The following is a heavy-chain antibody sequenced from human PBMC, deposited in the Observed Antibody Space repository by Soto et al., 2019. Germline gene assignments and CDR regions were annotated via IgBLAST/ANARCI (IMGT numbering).Heavy chain of an antibody. V-gene: IGHV4-34*01. J-gene: IGHJ5*02. CDR3: ARRGRIAARRGKVKWFDH. D-gene: IGHD6-6*01. CDR2: INHSGST. Sequence: SETLSLTCAVYGGSFSGYYWSWIRQPPGKGLEWIGEINHSGSTNYNPSLKSRVTISVDTSKNQFSLKLSSVTAADTAVYYCARRGRIAARRGKVKWFDHWGQGTLVTVSS. CDR1: GGSFSGYY.